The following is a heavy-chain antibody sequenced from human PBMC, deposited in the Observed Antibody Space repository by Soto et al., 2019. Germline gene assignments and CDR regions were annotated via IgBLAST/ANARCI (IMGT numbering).Heavy chain of an antibody. CDR2: ISAYNCNT. Sequence: GXSXKVSYKASGYTXTSYGISLVRQAPGQGLEWMGWISAYNCNTKYAQKLQGRVTITTYTSTSTAYMELRSMRSDDTAVYYCASSGGDSRFGAFDIWGQGTMVTVS. D-gene: IGHD2-21*02. CDR1: GYTXTSYG. CDR3: ASSGGDSRFGAFDI. V-gene: IGHV1-18*04. J-gene: IGHJ3*02.